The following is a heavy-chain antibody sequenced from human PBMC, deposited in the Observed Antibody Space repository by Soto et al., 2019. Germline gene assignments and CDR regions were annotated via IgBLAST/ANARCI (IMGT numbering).Heavy chain of an antibody. Sequence: QLQLQESGPGLVKPSETLSLTCTVSGGSISSSSYYWGWIRQPPGKGLEWSGSIYYSGSTYYNPEHMSGVLISVDTSHTQISLKLTAVPAAVTAVYYCVRRMVAIVATTSYDRTGNYPCWFDTWGPGTLVTVSS. CDR1: GGSISSSSYY. V-gene: IGHV4-39*01. D-gene: IGHD3-22*01. J-gene: IGHJ5*02. CDR2: IYYSGST. CDR3: VRRMVAIVATTSYDRTGNYPCWFDT.